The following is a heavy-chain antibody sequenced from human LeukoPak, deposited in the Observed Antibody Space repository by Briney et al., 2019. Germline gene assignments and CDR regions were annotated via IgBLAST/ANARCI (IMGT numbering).Heavy chain of an antibody. J-gene: IGHJ4*02. CDR1: GGSISSSNW. D-gene: IGHD6-19*01. CDR3: ARGGPGVAVADPKFDY. Sequence: SETLSLTCAVSGGSISSSNWWSWVRQPPGKGLEWIGEIYHSGSTNYNPSLKSRVTISVDKSKNQFSLKLSSVTAADTAVYYCARGGPGVAVADPKFDYWGQGTLVTVSS. V-gene: IGHV4-4*02. CDR2: IYHSGST.